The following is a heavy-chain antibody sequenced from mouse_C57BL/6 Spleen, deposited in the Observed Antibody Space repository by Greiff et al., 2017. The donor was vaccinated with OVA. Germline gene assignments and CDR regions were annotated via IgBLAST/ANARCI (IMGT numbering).Heavy chain of an antibody. V-gene: IGHV1-18*01. CDR3: ARSPGQLRLRVYAMDY. J-gene: IGHJ4*01. CDR1: GYTFTDYN. Sequence: EVQLQQSGPELVKPGASVKIPCKASGYTFTDYNMDWVKQSHGKSLEWIGDINPNNGGTIYNQKFKGKATLTVDKSSSTAYMELRSLTSEDTAVYYCARSPGQLRLRVYAMDYWGQGTSVTVSS. CDR2: INPNNGGT. D-gene: IGHD3-2*02.